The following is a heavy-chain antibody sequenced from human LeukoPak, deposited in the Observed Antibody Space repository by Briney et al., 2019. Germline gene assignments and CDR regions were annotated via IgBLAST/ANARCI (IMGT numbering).Heavy chain of an antibody. D-gene: IGHD3-10*01. CDR3: AKDPTYYYGSGSYPDY. Sequence: GGSLRLSCAASGFTFSSYAMSWVRQAPGKGLEWVSAISGSGGSTYYADSVKGRFTISRDNSKNTPYLQMNSLRAEDTAVYYCAKDPTYYYGSGSYPDYWGQGTLVTVSS. J-gene: IGHJ4*02. V-gene: IGHV3-23*01. CDR1: GFTFSSYA. CDR2: ISGSGGST.